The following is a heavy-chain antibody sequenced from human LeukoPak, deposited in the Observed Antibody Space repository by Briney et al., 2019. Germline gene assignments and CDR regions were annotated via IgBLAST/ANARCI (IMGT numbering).Heavy chain of an antibody. J-gene: IGHJ4*02. CDR3: ARAGSYFDY. D-gene: IGHD1-26*01. Sequence: GGSLRLSCAASGFTFSSYEMNWVRQALGKGLEWVSYISSSGDNIYYADSVKGRFTISRDNAKNSLYLQVNSLRAEDTGLYYCARAGSYFDYWGQGTLVTV. V-gene: IGHV3-48*03. CDR1: GFTFSSYE. CDR2: ISSSGDNI.